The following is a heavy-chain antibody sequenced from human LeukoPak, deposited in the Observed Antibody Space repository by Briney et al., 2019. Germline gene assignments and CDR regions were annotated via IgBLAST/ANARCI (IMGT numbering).Heavy chain of an antibody. J-gene: IGHJ4*02. CDR1: GGSFSGYY. CDR3: ARGTTRWYFDY. V-gene: IGHV4-34*01. D-gene: IGHD1-14*01. CDR2: INDSGSA. Sequence: SDTLSLTCAVYGGSFSGYYWSWIRQPPGKGLEWVGEINDSGSANYNPSLKSRVTISVDTSKNQFTLKLSSVTAADTAVYYCARGTTRWYFDYWGQGTLVTVSS.